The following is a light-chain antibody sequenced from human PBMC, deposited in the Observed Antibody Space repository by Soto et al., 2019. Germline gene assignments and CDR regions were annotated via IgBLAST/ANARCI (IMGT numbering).Light chain of an antibody. CDR2: EVS. J-gene: IGLJ2*01. Sequence: QSVLTQPASVSGSPGQSITISCTGTSSDVGGYKYVSWYQQHPDKAPKLIIFEVSNRPSGVPDRFSGSKSGTSASLAISGLQSEYEADYYCAAWDDSLNGVVFGGGTKLTVL. CDR3: AAWDDSLNGVV. CDR1: SSDVGGYKY. V-gene: IGLV2-14*01.